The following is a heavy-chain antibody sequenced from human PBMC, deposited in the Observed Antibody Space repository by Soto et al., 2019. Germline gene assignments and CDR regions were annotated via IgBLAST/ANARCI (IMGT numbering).Heavy chain of an antibody. D-gene: IGHD4-17*01. V-gene: IGHV4-31*03. CDR1: GGSISSGGYY. CDR2: IYYSGST. Sequence: QVQLQESGPGLVKPSQTLSLTCTVSGGSISSGGYYWSWIRQHPGKGLEWIGYIYYSGSTYYNPSLKSRVTISVDTSKNQFSLKLSSVTAADTAVYYCARSVATVVTPPLYYFDYWGQGTLVTVSS. J-gene: IGHJ4*02. CDR3: ARSVATVVTPPLYYFDY.